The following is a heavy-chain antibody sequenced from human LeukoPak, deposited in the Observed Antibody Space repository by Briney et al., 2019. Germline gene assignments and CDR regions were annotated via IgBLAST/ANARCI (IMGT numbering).Heavy chain of an antibody. Sequence: GASVKVSCKASGGTFSSYAISWVRQAPGQGLEWMGGIIPIFGTANYAQKFQGRVTITRDTSASTAYMELSSLRSEDTAVYYCAREGRGAAAGTYWFDPWGQGTLVTVSS. J-gene: IGHJ5*02. CDR3: AREGRGAAAGTYWFDP. CDR1: GGTFSSYA. CDR2: IIPIFGTA. V-gene: IGHV1-69*05. D-gene: IGHD6-13*01.